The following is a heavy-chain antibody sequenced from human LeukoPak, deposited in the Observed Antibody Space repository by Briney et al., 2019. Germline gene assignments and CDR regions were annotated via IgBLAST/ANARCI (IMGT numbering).Heavy chain of an antibody. J-gene: IGHJ3*02. CDR1: GYSLTDYA. V-gene: IGHV1-18*01. D-gene: IGHD3-9*01. CDR2: ISASNGNT. CDR3: ARDRRVTGYHNPHPPPNAFDI. Sequence: ASVKVSCKTSGYSLTDYAITWVRQVRGQGLQWVGWISASNGNTDYAQSFRGRATMTTDTSTSTAYLELRSLRSDDTAVYYCARDRRVTGYHNPHPPPNAFDIWSQGTMVTVSS.